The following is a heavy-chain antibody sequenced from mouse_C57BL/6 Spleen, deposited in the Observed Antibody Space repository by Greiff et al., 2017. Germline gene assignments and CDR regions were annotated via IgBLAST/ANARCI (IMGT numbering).Heavy chain of an antibody. CDR3: ARKETGTVAMDY. V-gene: IGHV5-17*01. D-gene: IGHD4-1*01. J-gene: IGHJ4*01. Sequence: EVKLMESGGGLVKPGGSLKLSCAASGFTFSDYGMHWVRQAPEKGLEWVAYISSGSSTIYYADTVKGRFTISRDNAKNTLFLQMTSLRSEDTAMYYCARKETGTVAMDYWGQGTSVTVSS. CDR1: GFTFSDYG. CDR2: ISSGSSTI.